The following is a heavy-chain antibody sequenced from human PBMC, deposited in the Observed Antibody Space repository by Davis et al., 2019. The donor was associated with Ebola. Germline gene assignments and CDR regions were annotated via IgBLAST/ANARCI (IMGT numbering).Heavy chain of an antibody. J-gene: IGHJ4*02. CDR3: FTDSMVRGVIY. D-gene: IGHD3-10*01. V-gene: IGHV4-39*07. CDR1: GGSVSSGSYY. CDR2: IYHSGST. Sequence: SETLSLTCTVSGGSVSSGSYYWSWIRQPPGKGLEWIGSIYHSGSTYYNPSLKSRVTISVDTSKNQFSLKLSSVTAADTAVYYCFTDSMVRGVIYWGQGTLVTVSS.